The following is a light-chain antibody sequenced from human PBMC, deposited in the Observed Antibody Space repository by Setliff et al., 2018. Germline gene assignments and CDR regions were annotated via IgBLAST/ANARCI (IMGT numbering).Light chain of an antibody. V-gene: IGLV1-51*01. J-gene: IGLJ1*01. Sequence: QSVLTQPPSVSAAPGQKVTIACSGSSSNVGKNYVSWYKQFPGTAPRLLIYDDQRSSGIPDRFSGSKSGTSATLDITGLQTGDEADYYCGAWDRSLNVYVFGTGTKVTVL. CDR1: SSNVGKNY. CDR3: GAWDRSLNVYV. CDR2: DDQ.